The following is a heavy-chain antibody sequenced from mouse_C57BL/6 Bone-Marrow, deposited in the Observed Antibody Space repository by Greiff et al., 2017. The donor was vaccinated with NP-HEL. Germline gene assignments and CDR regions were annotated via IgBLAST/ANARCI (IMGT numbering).Heavy chain of an antibody. V-gene: IGHV1-76*01. CDR2: IYPGSGNT. D-gene: IGHD2-2*01. CDR1: GYTFTDYY. Sequence: VMLVESGAELVRPGASVKLSCKASGYTFTDYYINWVKQRPGQGLEWIARIYPGSGNTYYNEKFKGKATLTAEKSSSTAYMQLSSLTSEDSAVYFCARGYAYFDVWGTGTTVTVSS. CDR3: ARGYAYFDV. J-gene: IGHJ1*03.